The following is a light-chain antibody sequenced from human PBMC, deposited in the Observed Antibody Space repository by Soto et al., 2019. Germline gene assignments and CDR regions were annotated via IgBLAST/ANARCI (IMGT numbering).Light chain of an antibody. CDR1: QIINTF. Sequence: DIQMTQSPSSLTASVGDKVIITCRASQIINTFLNWYQQKPGKAHKLLIYGASNLKSGVPSRFIGSGSGTHVTLSINSLRPEDFATYYCQQSFAAPVTFGGGTKV. J-gene: IGKJ4*01. V-gene: IGKV1-39*01. CDR2: GAS. CDR3: QQSFAAPVT.